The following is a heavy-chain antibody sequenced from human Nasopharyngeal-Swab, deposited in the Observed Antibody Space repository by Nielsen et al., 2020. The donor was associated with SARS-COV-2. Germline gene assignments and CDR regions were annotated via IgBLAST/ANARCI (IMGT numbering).Heavy chain of an antibody. D-gene: IGHD7-27*01. CDR1: GFTFNSYV. J-gene: IGHJ4*02. CDR3: APDPNWGLGY. V-gene: IGHV3-23*01. Sequence: GGSLRLSCAASGFTFNSYVMIWVRQAPGEGLEWVYYITVSGDATNYAESVKGRFTISRDNSKNLLYLQMNSLRVEDTATYYCAPDPNWGLGYWGRGTLVTVSS. CDR2: ITVSGDAT.